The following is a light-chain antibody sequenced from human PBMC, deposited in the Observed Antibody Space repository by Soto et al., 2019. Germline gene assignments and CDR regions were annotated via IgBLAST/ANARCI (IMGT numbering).Light chain of an antibody. CDR2: GNN. J-gene: IGLJ3*02. CDR1: SSNIGAGYD. V-gene: IGLV1-40*01. Sequence: QSVLTQPPSVSGAPGQRVTISCTGSSSNIGAGYDVHWYQHLPGTAPKLLIYGNNNRPSGVPDRFSGSKSGASASLAITGLQAEDEADYYCQSSGSSLSDSWVFGGGTQLTVL. CDR3: QSSGSSLSDSWV.